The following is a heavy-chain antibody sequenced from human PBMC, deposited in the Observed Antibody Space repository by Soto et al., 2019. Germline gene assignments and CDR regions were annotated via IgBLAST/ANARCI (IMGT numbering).Heavy chain of an antibody. D-gene: IGHD6-6*01. CDR2: IYYSGST. V-gene: IGHV4-59*12. CDR1: GGSINDFY. CDR3: ARLGGVAARTFDY. Sequence: SETLSLTCTVSGGSINDFYWSWIRQPPGKGLEWIGYIYYSGSTDYNPSLKSRVTISVDPSKTQFSLNLRSVNTADTAVYYGARLGGVAARTFDYWGQGTLVTVSS. J-gene: IGHJ4*02.